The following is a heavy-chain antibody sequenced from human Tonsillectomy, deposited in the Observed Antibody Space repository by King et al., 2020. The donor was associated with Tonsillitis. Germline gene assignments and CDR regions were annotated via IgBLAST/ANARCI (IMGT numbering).Heavy chain of an antibody. CDR1: AGSISSSSYY. J-gene: IGHJ1*01. D-gene: IGHD1-26*01. Sequence: QLQESGPGLVKPSETLSLTCTVSAGSISSSSYYWGWVRQPPGKGLEWIGSTYYGGRTYHNPSLKSRVTISVQKPKNAFSLKLRSVTAADTAVYYCARGEMGDTTPGSFQHWGQGTLVIVS. CDR2: TYYGGRT. CDR3: ARGEMGDTTPGSFQH. V-gene: IGHV4-39*01.